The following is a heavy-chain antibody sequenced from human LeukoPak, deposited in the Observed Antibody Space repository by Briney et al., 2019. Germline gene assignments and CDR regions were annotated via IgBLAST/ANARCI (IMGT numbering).Heavy chain of an antibody. J-gene: IGHJ4*02. V-gene: IGHV3-11*04. CDR3: ARVYEYYYDSSGAPFDY. CDR1: GFTFSDYY. Sequence: PGGSLRLSCAASGFTFSDYYMSWIRQAPGKGLEWVSYISSSGSTIYYADSVKGRFTISRDNSKNTLYLQMNSLRAEDTAVYYCARVYEYYYDSSGAPFDYWGQGTLVTVSS. CDR2: ISSSGSTI. D-gene: IGHD3-22*01.